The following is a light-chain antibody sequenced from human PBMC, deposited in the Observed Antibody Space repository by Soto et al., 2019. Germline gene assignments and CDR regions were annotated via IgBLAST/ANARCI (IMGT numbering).Light chain of an antibody. Sequence: EIVLTQSPGTLSLSPGESATLSCRPSQSISSAYLAWYQQKPGQAPRLLLYGASSRATGIPERFSGSGSGTDFTLSISRLEPEDFAVYYCQQYYSSPRTFGQGTKVDIK. J-gene: IGKJ1*01. CDR3: QQYYSSPRT. CDR2: GAS. CDR1: QSISSAY. V-gene: IGKV3-20*01.